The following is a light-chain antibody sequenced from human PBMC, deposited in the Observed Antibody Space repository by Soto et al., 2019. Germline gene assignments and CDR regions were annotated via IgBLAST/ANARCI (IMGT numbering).Light chain of an antibody. CDR3: GSYASSSTLYV. CDR1: SIDVGGYNY. Sequence: LTQPASVSGYPGQSITISCTGTSIDVGGYNYVSWYQQHSGKAPKLMIYDVSNRPSGVSNRFSGSKSGNTASLTISGLQAEDEADYYCGSYASSSTLYVFGTGTKVTVL. V-gene: IGLV2-14*01. J-gene: IGLJ1*01. CDR2: DVS.